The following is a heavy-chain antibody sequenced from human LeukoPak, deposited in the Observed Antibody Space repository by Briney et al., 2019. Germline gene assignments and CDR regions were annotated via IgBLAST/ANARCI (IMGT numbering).Heavy chain of an antibody. V-gene: IGHV4-39*07. CDR1: GGSIRSSYYY. CDR3: ARFPRYYYGMDV. Sequence: SETLSLTCTVSGGSIRSSYYYWGWIRQPPGKGLEWIGEINHSGSTNYNPSLKSRVTISVDTSKNQFSLKLSSVTAADTAVYYCARFPRYYYGMDVWGQGTTVTVSS. J-gene: IGHJ6*02. CDR2: INHSGST.